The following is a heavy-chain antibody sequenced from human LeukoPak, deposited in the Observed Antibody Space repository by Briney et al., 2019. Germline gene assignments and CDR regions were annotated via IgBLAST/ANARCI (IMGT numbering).Heavy chain of an antibody. Sequence: SETLSLTCTVSGGSISSYYWSWIRQPPGKGLEWIGYIYYSGSTYYNPSLKSRVTISVDRSKNQFSLKLSSVTAADTAVYYCARDQAKSVASYDYWGQGTLVTVSS. J-gene: IGHJ4*02. V-gene: IGHV4-59*12. CDR1: GGSISSYY. D-gene: IGHD2-15*01. CDR3: ARDQAKSVASYDY. CDR2: IYYSGST.